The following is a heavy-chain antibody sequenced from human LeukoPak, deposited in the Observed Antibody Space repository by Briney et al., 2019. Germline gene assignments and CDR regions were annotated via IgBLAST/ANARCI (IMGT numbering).Heavy chain of an antibody. CDR3: AELGITMIGAFDY. CDR2: IYSGGST. CDR1: GFTVSSNY. J-gene: IGHJ4*02. D-gene: IGHD3-10*02. Sequence: GGSLRLSCAASGFTVSSNYMSWVRQAPGKGLEWVSVIYSGGSTYYADSVKGRFTISRDNAKNSLYLQMNSLRAEDTAVYYCAELGITMIGAFDYWGQGTLVTVSS. V-gene: IGHV3-53*01.